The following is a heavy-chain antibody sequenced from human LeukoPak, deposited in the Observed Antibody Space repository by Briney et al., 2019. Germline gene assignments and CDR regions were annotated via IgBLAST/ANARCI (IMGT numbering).Heavy chain of an antibody. CDR1: GGTFSSYA. D-gene: IGHD3-9*01. CDR2: IIPIFGTA. Sequence: ASVKVSCKASGGTFSSYAISWVRQAPGQGLEWMGGIIPIFGTANYAQKFQGRVTITADESTSTAYMELSSLRSEDTAVYYCARPYDILTGSFDYWGQETLVTVSS. CDR3: ARPYDILTGSFDY. J-gene: IGHJ4*02. V-gene: IGHV1-69*13.